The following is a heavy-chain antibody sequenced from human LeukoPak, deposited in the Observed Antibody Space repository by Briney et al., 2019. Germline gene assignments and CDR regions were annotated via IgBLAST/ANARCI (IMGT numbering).Heavy chain of an antibody. Sequence: GGSLRLYCAAAGITFDGYGMSWDRPVQGQGLEPYYFFNWNGVSTDYADSVKGRFTISRDNAKNSLFLQMNSLRAEDTAFYYCAREDGFCSRGSCYQHWGQGTLVTVSS. CDR3: AREDGFCSRGSCYQH. CDR2: FNWNGVST. CDR1: GITFDGYG. J-gene: IGHJ1*01. D-gene: IGHD2-15*01. V-gene: IGHV3-20*04.